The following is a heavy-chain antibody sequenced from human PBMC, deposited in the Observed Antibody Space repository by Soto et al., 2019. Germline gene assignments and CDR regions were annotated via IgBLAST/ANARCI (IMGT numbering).Heavy chain of an antibody. V-gene: IGHV3-11*01. CDR3: ARDGTGDYVWGSYRHNWFDP. J-gene: IGHJ5*02. D-gene: IGHD3-16*02. CDR1: GFTFSYYY. Sequence: PGGSLRLSCAASGFTFSYYYMSWIRQSPGKGLEWVSYISSSGSTIYYADSVKGRFTISRDNAKNSLYLQMNSLRAEDTAVYYCARDGTGDYVWGSYRHNWFDPWGQGTLVTVSS. CDR2: ISSSGSTI.